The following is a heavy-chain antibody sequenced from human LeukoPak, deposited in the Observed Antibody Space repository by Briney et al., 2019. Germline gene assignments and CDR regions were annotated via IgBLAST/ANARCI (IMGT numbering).Heavy chain of an antibody. J-gene: IGHJ4*02. D-gene: IGHD3-10*01. Sequence: ASVKVSCKASGYTFTGYYMHWVRQAPGQGLEWMGWINPNSGGTNHAQKFQGRVTMTRDMSTSTVYMELSSLRSEDTAVYYCAREYYYGSGSPRLYFDYWGQGTLVTVSS. CDR2: INPNSGGT. CDR1: GYTFTGYY. CDR3: AREYYYGSGSPRLYFDY. V-gene: IGHV1-2*02.